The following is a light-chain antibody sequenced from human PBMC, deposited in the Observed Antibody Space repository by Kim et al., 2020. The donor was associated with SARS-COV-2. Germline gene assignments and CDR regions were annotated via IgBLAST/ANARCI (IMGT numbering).Light chain of an antibody. J-gene: IGKJ5*01. V-gene: IGKV1-39*01. Sequence: AVGDRVTISCRASQSISSYVNWYQHKAGKAPKLLIYAASSLQSGVPSRFSGSGSGTDFTLTISSLQPEDFATYSCQQTYSFPQITFGQGTRLEIK. CDR2: AAS. CDR1: QSISSY. CDR3: QQTYSFPQIT.